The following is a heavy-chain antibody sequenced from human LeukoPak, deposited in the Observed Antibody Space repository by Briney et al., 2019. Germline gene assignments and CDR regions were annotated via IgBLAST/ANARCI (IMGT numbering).Heavy chain of an antibody. J-gene: IGHJ4*02. V-gene: IGHV4/OR15-8*01. CDR2: INHSGST. D-gene: IGHD3-9*01. CDR1: GYPISSSHY. CDR3: AAGAQYYDILTGYYPTTFDY. Sequence: PTETLSLTCIVSGYPISSSHYWSWIRQPPGKGLEWIGEINHSGSTNYNPSLKSRVTISVDTSKNQFSLKLSSVTAADTAVYYCAAGAQYYDILTGYYPTTFDYWGQGTLVTVSS.